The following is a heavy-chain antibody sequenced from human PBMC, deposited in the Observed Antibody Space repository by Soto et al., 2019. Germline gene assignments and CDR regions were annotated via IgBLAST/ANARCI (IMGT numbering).Heavy chain of an antibody. V-gene: IGHV6-1*01. CDR3: ARSKPGVPDAFDI. CDR2: TYYRSKWYN. J-gene: IGHJ3*02. CDR1: GDSVSSNSSA. Sequence: SQTLALACAISGDSVSSNSSACNFIRQSPSRGLEWLGRTYYRSKWYNDYAVSVKSRITINPDTSKNQFSLQLNSVTPEDTAVYYCARSKPGVPDAFDIWGQGTMVTVSS. D-gene: IGHD2-2*01.